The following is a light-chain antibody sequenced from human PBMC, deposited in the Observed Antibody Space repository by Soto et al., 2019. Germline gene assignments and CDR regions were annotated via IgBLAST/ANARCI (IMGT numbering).Light chain of an antibody. CDR2: DAS. CDR3: QQRSNWLT. CDR1: QSVRSF. Sequence: EIVLTQSPATVSLSPGERATLSCRASQSVRSFLAWYQQKPGQAPRLLIYDASNRATGIPARFSGSGSGTDFTLTISRLEPEDFAVYYCQQRSNWLTFGGGTKVDIK. J-gene: IGKJ4*01. V-gene: IGKV3-11*01.